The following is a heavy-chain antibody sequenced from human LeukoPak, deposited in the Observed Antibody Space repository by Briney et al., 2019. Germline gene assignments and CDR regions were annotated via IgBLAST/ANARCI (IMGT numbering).Heavy chain of an antibody. D-gene: IGHD2-15*01. CDR3: AGGGDKAKTGY. Sequence: PSETLSLTCAVDGGSFSGYSWSWIRQPPGKGLEWIGYIYYNGGTNYNPSLKSRITISLDTSKNQFSLRLSSVTAADTAVYYCAGGGDKAKTGYWGQGTLVTASS. J-gene: IGHJ4*02. V-gene: IGHV4-59*08. CDR1: GGSFSGYS. CDR2: IYYNGGT.